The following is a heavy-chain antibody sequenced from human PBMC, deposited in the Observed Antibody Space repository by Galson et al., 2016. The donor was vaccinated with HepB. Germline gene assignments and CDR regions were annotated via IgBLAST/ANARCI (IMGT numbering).Heavy chain of an antibody. Sequence: SVKVSCKASGYTFTTYAMHWVRQAPGQRLEWLGWIITGNGDTKYSQKFQGRVTITRDTSASTVYMELSSLRSEDTAVDYCARPRDYYGSGQDPYYGMDVWGQGTTVTVSS. CDR1: GYTFTTYA. D-gene: IGHD3-10*01. CDR2: IITGNGDT. CDR3: ARPRDYYGSGQDPYYGMDV. J-gene: IGHJ6*01. V-gene: IGHV1-3*04.